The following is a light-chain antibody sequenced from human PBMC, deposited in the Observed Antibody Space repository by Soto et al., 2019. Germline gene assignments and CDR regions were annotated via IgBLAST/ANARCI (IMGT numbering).Light chain of an antibody. Sequence: QSALTQPASVSGSPGQSITISCTGTSSDVGGFNSVSWYQLRPGTAPKLILYDVVERPPGVSYRFSGSKSGNTASLTISGLQAADEADYFCSSYTSTMTNVFGSGTKLTVL. J-gene: IGLJ1*01. CDR3: SSYTSTMTNV. V-gene: IGLV2-14*03. CDR1: SSDVGGFNS. CDR2: DVV.